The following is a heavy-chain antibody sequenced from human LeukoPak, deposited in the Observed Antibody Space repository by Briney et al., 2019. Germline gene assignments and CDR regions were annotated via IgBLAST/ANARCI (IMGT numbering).Heavy chain of an antibody. CDR3: ANSLSNYYDSSGYFDY. Sequence: GSSVEVSCKTSGGTFSSYAISWVRQAPGQGLEWMGGIIPIFGTANYAQKFQGRVTITADESTSTAYMELSSLRSEDTAVYYCANSLSNYYDSSGYFDYWGQGTLVTVSS. CDR1: GGTFSSYA. J-gene: IGHJ4*02. CDR2: IIPIFGTA. V-gene: IGHV1-69*01. D-gene: IGHD3-22*01.